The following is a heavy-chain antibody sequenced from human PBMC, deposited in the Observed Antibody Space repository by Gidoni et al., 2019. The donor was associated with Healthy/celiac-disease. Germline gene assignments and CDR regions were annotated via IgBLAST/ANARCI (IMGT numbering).Heavy chain of an antibody. V-gene: IGHV3-33*01. CDR2: IWYDGSNK. CDR3: ARGSPGYSYGARRGFDY. D-gene: IGHD5-18*01. CDR1: GFTFSSYG. J-gene: IGHJ4*02. Sequence: QVQLVESGGGVVQPGRSLRLSCAASGFTFSSYGMHWVRQAPGKGLEWGAVIWYDGSNKYYADSVKGRFTISRDNSKNTLYLQMNSLRAEDTAVYYCARGSPGYSYGARRGFDYWGQGTLVTVSS.